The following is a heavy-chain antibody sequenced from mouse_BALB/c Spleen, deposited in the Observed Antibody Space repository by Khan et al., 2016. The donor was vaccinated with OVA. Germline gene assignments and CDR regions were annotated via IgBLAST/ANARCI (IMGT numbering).Heavy chain of an antibody. Sequence: EVELVESGGGLVKPGGSLKLSCSASGFTFSSYAMSWVRQTPEKRLEWVATISPGGHYTFYQDSVKGRSTISTDNAKNTLYLQLSSLSSEDTSMYYVARSFVDYDAMDYWGQGTLVTVSS. CDR1: GFTFSSYA. J-gene: IGHJ4*01. CDR3: ARSFVDYDAMDY. CDR2: ISPGGHYT. V-gene: IGHV5-9-3*01.